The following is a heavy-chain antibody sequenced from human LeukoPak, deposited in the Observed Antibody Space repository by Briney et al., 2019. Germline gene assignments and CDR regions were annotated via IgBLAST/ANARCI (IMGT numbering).Heavy chain of an antibody. Sequence: SETLSLTCTVSGGPRSSGSYYWSWIRQPAGKGLEWIGRIYASGSTNYNPSLRNPVTISVDTSKNQFSLKLSSVTAADTAVYYCAREGDAHALDIWGQGTMVTVSS. V-gene: IGHV4-61*02. CDR3: AREGDAHALDI. J-gene: IGHJ3*02. CDR1: GGPRSSGSYY. CDR2: IYASGST. D-gene: IGHD2-21*02.